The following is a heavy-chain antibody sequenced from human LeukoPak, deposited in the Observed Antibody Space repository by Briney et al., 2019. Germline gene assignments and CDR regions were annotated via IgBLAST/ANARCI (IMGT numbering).Heavy chain of an antibody. D-gene: IGHD2-15*01. CDR3: ASGGTGGDSFDI. J-gene: IGHJ3*02. Sequence: GGSLRLSCAASGFTVRSNYMSWVRQAPGKGLEWVSVIYSGGTTYYADSVKGRFTISRDNSRNTLYLQMNSLRAEDTAVYYCASGGTGGDSFDIWGQGTMVTVSS. CDR1: GFTVRSNY. V-gene: IGHV3-53*01. CDR2: IYSGGTT.